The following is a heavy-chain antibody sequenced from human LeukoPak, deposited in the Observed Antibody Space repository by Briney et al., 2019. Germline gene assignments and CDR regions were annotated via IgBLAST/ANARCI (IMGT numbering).Heavy chain of an antibody. V-gene: IGHV3-21*01. D-gene: IGHD3-22*01. CDR2: ISSSSSYI. CDR3: TTQPYYYDSSGYY. Sequence: GGSLRLSCAASGFTFSSYSMNWVRQAPGKGLEWVSSISSSSSYIYYADSVKGRFTISRDNAKNSLYLQMNSLRAEDTAVYYCTTQPYYYDSSGYYWGQGTLVTVSS. CDR1: GFTFSSYS. J-gene: IGHJ4*02.